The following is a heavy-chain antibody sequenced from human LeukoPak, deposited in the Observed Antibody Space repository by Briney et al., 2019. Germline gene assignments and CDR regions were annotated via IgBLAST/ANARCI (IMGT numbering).Heavy chain of an antibody. CDR3: ARDLRTSITMIVVAYYFDY. V-gene: IGHV1-2*02. CDR1: GYTFTGYY. CDR2: INPNSGGT. D-gene: IGHD3-22*01. Sequence: GASVKVSCKASGYTFTGYYMHWVRQAPGQGLEWMGWINPNSGGTNYAQKFQGRVTMTRDTSISTAYMELSRLRSDDTAVYYCARDLRTSITMIVVAYYFDYWGQGTLVTVSS. J-gene: IGHJ4*02.